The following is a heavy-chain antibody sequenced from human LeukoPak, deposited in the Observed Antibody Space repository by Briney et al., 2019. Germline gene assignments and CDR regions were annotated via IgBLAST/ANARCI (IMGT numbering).Heavy chain of an antibody. CDR3: ARDRTSSGRFFDY. J-gene: IGHJ4*02. V-gene: IGHV3-30*03. CDR2: ISYDGSNK. CDR1: GFTFSSYG. D-gene: IGHD6-19*01. Sequence: GGSLRLSCAASGFTFSSYGMHWVRQAPGKGLEWVAVISYDGSNKYYADSVKGRFTISRDNSKNTLYLQMNSLRPEDTAVYYCARDRTSSGRFFDYWGQGTLVIVSS.